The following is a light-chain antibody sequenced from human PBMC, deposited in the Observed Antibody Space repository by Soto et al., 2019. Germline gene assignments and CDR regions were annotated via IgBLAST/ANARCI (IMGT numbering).Light chain of an antibody. J-gene: IGKJ5*01. CDR2: AAS. V-gene: IGKV1-39*01. CDR1: QSISSY. Sequence: DIQMTQSPSSLSASVGDRVTITCRASQSISSYLNWYQQKPGKAPKLLIYAASNLQSGVPLRFSGSGSGTDFTLTISSLQPEDFATYYCQQSYSTLTTFGQGTRMQIK. CDR3: QQSYSTLTT.